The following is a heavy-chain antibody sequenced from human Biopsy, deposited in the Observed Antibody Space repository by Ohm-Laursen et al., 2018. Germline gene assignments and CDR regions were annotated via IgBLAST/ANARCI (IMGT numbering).Heavy chain of an antibody. J-gene: IGHJ6*02. Sequence: ASVKGSCKASGYMFLRYYIHWVRQAPGKGLEWMGIIAPRGSDATYAQKFQSRLIMTTDTSTATVYMQPGNLTSEDTAVYFCARDRIELEATPTNADYYYFGMDVWGQGTTVTVS. CDR3: ARDRIELEATPTNADYYYFGMDV. D-gene: IGHD1-26*01. V-gene: IGHV1-46*01. CDR1: GYMFLRYY. CDR2: IAPRGSDA.